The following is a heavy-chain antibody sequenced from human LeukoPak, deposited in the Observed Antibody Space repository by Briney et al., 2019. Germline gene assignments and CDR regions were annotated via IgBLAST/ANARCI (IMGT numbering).Heavy chain of an antibody. D-gene: IGHD3-22*01. CDR2: ISGSGGST. J-gene: IGHJ4*02. Sequence: GGSLRLSCAASGFTFSSYAMSWVRQAPGKGLEWASAISGSGGSTYYADSVKGRFTISRDNSKNTLYLQMNSLRAEDTAVYYCAKVQGLYDSSGYPFDYWGQGALVTVSS. CDR1: GFTFSSYA. V-gene: IGHV3-23*01. CDR3: AKVQGLYDSSGYPFDY.